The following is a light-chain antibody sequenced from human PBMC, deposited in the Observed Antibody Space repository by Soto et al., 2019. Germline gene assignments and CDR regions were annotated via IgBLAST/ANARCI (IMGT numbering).Light chain of an antibody. CDR3: CSYAGSSAYV. CDR1: SSDVGSYNL. Sequence: QSVLTQPASVSGSPGQSITISCTGTSSDVGSYNLVSWYQQHPGKAPKLMIYESSKRPSGVSNRFSGSKSGNTASLTISGLQAEDGADYYCCSYAGSSAYVFGTGTKVTVL. CDR2: ESS. J-gene: IGLJ1*01. V-gene: IGLV2-23*01.